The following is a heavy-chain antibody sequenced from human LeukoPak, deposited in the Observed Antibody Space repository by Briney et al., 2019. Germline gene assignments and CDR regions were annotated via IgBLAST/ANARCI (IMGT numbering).Heavy chain of an antibody. CDR1: GYTFTGYY. Sequence: ASVKVSCKASGYTFTGYYMHWVRQAPGQGLEWMGWINPNSGGTNYAQKFQGWVTMTRDTSISTAYMELSSLRSEDTAVYYCARTGPTTVVTLGYYYYYGMDVWGQGTTVTVSS. D-gene: IGHD4-23*01. V-gene: IGHV1-2*04. CDR2: INPNSGGT. CDR3: ARTGPTTVVTLGYYYYYGMDV. J-gene: IGHJ6*02.